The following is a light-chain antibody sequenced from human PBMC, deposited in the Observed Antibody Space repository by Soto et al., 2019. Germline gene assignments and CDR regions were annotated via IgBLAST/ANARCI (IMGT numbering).Light chain of an antibody. CDR1: QTISTY. V-gene: IGKV1-39*01. J-gene: IGKJ4*01. CDR3: QQSYSTPLT. CDR2: GAS. Sequence: DIQMTQSQSPLSASVGDRVTVTCRASQTISTYLNWYQQKPGKAPKLLIYGASSLQSGVPSRFSGSGSGTDFTLTISSLQPEDFATYYCQQSYSTPLTFGGGANVDI.